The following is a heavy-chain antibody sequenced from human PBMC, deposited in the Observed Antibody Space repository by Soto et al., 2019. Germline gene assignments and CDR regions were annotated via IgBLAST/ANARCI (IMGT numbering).Heavy chain of an antibody. J-gene: IGHJ3*02. CDR3: ARVERGTATTVVDAFDI. CDR2: MSHSGGT. V-gene: IGHV4-34*01. D-gene: IGHD1-1*01. CDR1: GGSVNSGNYY. Sequence: QVQLQQWGAGLLKPSETLSLTCAVFGGSVNSGNYYWSWIRQPPGKGLEWIGEMSHSGGTHFNPSLTRRVTISVDTSKNQFSLKMSSVTAADTALYYCARVERGTATTVVDAFDIWGPGTMVTVSS.